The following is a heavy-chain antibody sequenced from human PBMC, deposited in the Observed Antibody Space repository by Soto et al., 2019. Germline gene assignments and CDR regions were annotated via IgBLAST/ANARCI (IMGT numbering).Heavy chain of an antibody. Sequence: CLRLSCVVSGFIPSSYAMSWVRQAPGKGLEWVSGISGSGGATSYADSVKGRFTISRDNSKNTLYLQMNSLSAEDTAIYYCAKDAIMVSSSFNYCDFWGQGALVTVAS. J-gene: IGHJ4*02. CDR3: AKDAIMVSSSFNYCDF. CDR1: GFIPSSYA. CDR2: ISGSGGAT. D-gene: IGHD6-13*01. V-gene: IGHV3-23*01.